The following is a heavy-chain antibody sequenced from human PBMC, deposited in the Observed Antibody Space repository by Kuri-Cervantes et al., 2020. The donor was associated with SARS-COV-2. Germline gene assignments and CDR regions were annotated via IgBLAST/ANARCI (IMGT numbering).Heavy chain of an antibody. D-gene: IGHD3-3*01. CDR1: GFSLSTSGMC. J-gene: IGHJ5*02. Sequence: SGPTLVKPTQTLTLTCTFSGFSLSTSGMCVSWIRQPPGKVLEWLALIDWDDDKYYSPSLKSRLTITKDTSNNQVVLTMTNMDPVDTATYYCAHTPIRFLEWDNWFDPWGQGTLVTVSS. V-gene: IGHV2-70*12. CDR2: IDWDDDK. CDR3: AHTPIRFLEWDNWFDP.